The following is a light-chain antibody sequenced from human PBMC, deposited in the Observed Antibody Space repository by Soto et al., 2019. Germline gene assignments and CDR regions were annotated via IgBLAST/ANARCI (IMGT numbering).Light chain of an antibody. Sequence: EIVLTQSPATLSLSPGERATLSCRASQSVSNYLAWYQQKPGQAPRLLIYGASNRATGIPDRFSGSGSGTDFTLTISRLEPEDFAVYYCQQYGNSPITFGQGTRL. CDR3: QQYGNSPIT. CDR1: QSVSNY. CDR2: GAS. J-gene: IGKJ5*01. V-gene: IGKV3-20*01.